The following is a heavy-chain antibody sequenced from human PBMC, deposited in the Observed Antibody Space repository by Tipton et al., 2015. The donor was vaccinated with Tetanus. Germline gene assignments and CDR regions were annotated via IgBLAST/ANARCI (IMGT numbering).Heavy chain of an antibody. Sequence: TLSLTCTVSGGSIRGGTFYWGWIRQPPGKGLEWLGSIYESGDTYYIPSLKSRVTISVDTAKNPFSLNLNSMAAADTGVYYCARHQSGYFAPFDYWGQGNLVTVSS. CDR1: GGSIRGGTFY. CDR2: IYESGDT. V-gene: IGHV4-39*01. CDR3: ARHQSGYFAPFDY. J-gene: IGHJ4*02. D-gene: IGHD3-3*01.